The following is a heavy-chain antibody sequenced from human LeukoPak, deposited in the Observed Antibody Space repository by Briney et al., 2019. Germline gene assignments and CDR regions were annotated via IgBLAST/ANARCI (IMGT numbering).Heavy chain of an antibody. CDR3: ARSLYYYDSSGYYYFDY. D-gene: IGHD3-22*01. V-gene: IGHV1-18*01. CDR2: ISAYIGRR. Sequence: ASVKVSCKAFGYTFTNFGISWVRQAPGQGLEWMGWISAYIGRRNYAQILQGRVAMTTDISTNTAYMELRSLRSDDTAVYYCARSLYYYDSSGYYYFDYWGQGTLVTVSS. J-gene: IGHJ4*02. CDR1: GYTFTNFG.